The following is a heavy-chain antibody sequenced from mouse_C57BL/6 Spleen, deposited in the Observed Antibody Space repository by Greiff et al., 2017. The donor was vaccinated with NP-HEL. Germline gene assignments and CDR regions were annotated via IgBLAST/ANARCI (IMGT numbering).Heavy chain of an antibody. J-gene: IGHJ2*01. Sequence: VQLKQSGPELVKPGASVKISCKASGYTFTDYYMNWVKQSHGKSLEWIGDINPNNGGTSYNQKFKGKATLTVDKSSSTAYMELRSLTSEDSAVYYCARGWLLRGGYYWGQGTTLTVSS. V-gene: IGHV1-26*01. D-gene: IGHD2-3*01. CDR3: ARGWLLRGGYY. CDR1: GYTFTDYY. CDR2: INPNNGGT.